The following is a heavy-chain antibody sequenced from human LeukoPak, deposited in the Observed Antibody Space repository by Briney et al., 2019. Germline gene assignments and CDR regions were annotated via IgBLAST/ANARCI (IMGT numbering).Heavy chain of an antibody. J-gene: IGHJ5*02. CDR1: GFTFSSYG. Sequence: PGRSLRLSCAASGFTFSSYGMHWVRQAPGKGLEWVAVISYDGSNKYYADPVKGRFTISRDNSKNTLYLQMNSLRAEDTAVYYCAKDLDIYCTGGVCYTWEFDPWGQGTLVTVSS. D-gene: IGHD2-8*02. V-gene: IGHV3-30*18. CDR2: ISYDGSNK. CDR3: AKDLDIYCTGGVCYTWEFDP.